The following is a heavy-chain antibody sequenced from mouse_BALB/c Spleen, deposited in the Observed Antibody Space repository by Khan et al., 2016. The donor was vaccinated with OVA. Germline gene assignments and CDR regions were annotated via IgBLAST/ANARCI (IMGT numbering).Heavy chain of an antibody. CDR2: INPSSGYT. CDR1: GYTFTSYT. J-gene: IGHJ2*01. V-gene: IGHV1-4*01. Sequence: QMQLEESGAELVKPGASVKMSCKASGYTFTSYTMHWVKQRPGQGLEWIGYINPSSGYTKYNQKFKDKATLTADKSSSTAYMQLSSLTSEDSAVYYCARKSIRASYWGQGTTLTVSS. CDR3: ARKSIRASY.